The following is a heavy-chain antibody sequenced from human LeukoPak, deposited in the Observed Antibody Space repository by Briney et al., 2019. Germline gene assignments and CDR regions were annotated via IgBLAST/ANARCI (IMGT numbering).Heavy chain of an antibody. CDR2: IWYDGSNK. CDR3: ARTSKVTSVMDI. J-gene: IGHJ3*02. CDR1: GFTFSRYG. D-gene: IGHD3-16*01. Sequence: GGSLRLSCAASGFTFSRYGIHWVRQAPGKGLEWVAVIWYDGSNKYYVDSVKGRFTISRENAKNSLYLQMNNVRAGDTAVYYCARTSKVTSVMDIWGQGTMVTVSS. V-gene: IGHV3-33*01.